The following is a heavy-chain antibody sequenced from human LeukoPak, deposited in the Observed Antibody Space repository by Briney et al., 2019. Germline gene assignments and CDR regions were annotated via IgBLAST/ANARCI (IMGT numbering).Heavy chain of an antibody. Sequence: SETLSLTCAVYGGSFSGYYWSWIRQPPGKGLEWIGEINHSGSTNYNPSLKSRVTISVDKSKNQFSLKLSSVTAADTAVYYCARSGETYRDFDYWGQGTLVTVSS. D-gene: IGHD4-17*01. CDR3: ARSGETYRDFDY. CDR1: GGSFSGYY. V-gene: IGHV4-34*01. CDR2: INHSGST. J-gene: IGHJ4*02.